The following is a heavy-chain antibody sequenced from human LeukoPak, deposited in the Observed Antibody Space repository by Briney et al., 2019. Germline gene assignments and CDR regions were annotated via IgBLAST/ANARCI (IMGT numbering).Heavy chain of an antibody. D-gene: IGHD6-13*01. CDR3: ARKIHRAFGIAAAGVFDY. CDR1: GGSVTSGDYD. Sequence: PSETLSLTCIVPGGSVTSGDYDWSWIRQPPGQGLEWIGYIHYSGSRNFNPSLKSRVTTSLETSKNQFSLKLSSVTAADTAAYFCARKIHRAFGIAAAGVFDYWGQGILVTVSS. J-gene: IGHJ4*02. V-gene: IGHV4-61*08. CDR2: IHYSGSR.